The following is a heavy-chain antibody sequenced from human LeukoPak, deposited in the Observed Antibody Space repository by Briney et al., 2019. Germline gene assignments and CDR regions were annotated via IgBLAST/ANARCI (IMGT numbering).Heavy chain of an antibody. J-gene: IGHJ5*02. CDR1: GYTFINYG. CDR2: ISAYNGNT. Sequence: EASAKVSCKASGYTFINYGISWVRQAPGQGLEWMGWISAYNGNTNYAQNLQGRVTMTTDTSTSTAYMELRSLRSDETAVYYCARRGRYYDTNWFDPWGQGTLVTVSS. V-gene: IGHV1-18*01. CDR3: ARRGRYYDTNWFDP. D-gene: IGHD3-22*01.